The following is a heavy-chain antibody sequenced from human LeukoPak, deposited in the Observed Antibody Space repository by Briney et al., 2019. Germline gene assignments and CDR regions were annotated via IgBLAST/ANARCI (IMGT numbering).Heavy chain of an antibody. CDR3: PRDILTGYGFDP. D-gene: IGHD3-9*01. CDR1: GYTFTGYY. V-gene: IGHV1-2*02. J-gene: IGHJ5*02. CDR2: INPNSGGT. Sequence: ATVKVSCKASGYTFTGYYMHWVRQAPGQGLEWVGWINPNSGGTNYAQKFQGRVTMTRDTSISTAYMELSRLRSDDTAVYYCPRDILTGYGFDPWGQGTLITVSS.